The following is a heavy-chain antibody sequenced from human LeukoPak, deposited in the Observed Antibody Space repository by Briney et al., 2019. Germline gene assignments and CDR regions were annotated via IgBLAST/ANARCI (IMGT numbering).Heavy chain of an antibody. Sequence: SETLSLTCTVSGDSISSHSYFWGWIRQPPGKGLEWIGNIHYIGSTYYNPSLKSRVTISVDTSTNQFSLKLSSVTAADTAVYYCAKTLPYSGGWRATFDFWGQGTLVTVSS. J-gene: IGHJ4*02. V-gene: IGHV4-39*01. D-gene: IGHD6-19*01. CDR3: AKTLPYSGGWRATFDF. CDR1: GDSISSHSYF. CDR2: IHYIGST.